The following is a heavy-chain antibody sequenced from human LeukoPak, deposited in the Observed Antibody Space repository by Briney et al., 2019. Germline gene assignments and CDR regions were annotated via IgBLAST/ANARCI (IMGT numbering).Heavy chain of an antibody. CDR1: GYTFTGYY. Sequence: ASVKVSCKTSGYTFTGYYMHWVRQAPGQGLEWMGIINPSGGSTSYAQKFQGRVTMTRDMSTSIDYMELSSLRSEDTAVYYCARDNSVEDTAWWFDPWGQGTLVTVSS. D-gene: IGHD4-23*01. CDR3: ARDNSVEDTAWWFDP. J-gene: IGHJ5*02. CDR2: INPSGGST. V-gene: IGHV1-46*01.